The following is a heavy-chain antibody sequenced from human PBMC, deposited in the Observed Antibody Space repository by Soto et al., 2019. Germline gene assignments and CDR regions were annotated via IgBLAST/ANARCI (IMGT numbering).Heavy chain of an antibody. D-gene: IGHD1-20*01. Sequence: AGRSLRLSCAVAGFTSRSYWMSRVRQAPGKGLEWVANIKQDGSEKYYVDSVKGRFTISRDNANNSLYLQMNSLRAEDTAVYYCARDGIIGIPFDYWGQGTLVTVSS. CDR1: GFTSRSYW. J-gene: IGHJ4*02. CDR2: IKQDGSEK. V-gene: IGHV3-7*01. CDR3: ARDGIIGIPFDY.